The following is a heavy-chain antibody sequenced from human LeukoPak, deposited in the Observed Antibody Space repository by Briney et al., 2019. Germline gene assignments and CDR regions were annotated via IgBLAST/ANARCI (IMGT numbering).Heavy chain of an antibody. Sequence: SETLSLTCAVSGGSISSGGYSWSWIRQPPGKGLEWIGYIYYSGSTYYNPSLKSRVTISVDTSKNQFSLKLSSVTAADTAVYYCARMAADSSGYYVYWFDPWGQGTLVTVSS. CDR2: IYYSGST. CDR1: GGSISSGGYS. V-gene: IGHV4-30-4*07. CDR3: ARMAADSSGYYVYWFDP. D-gene: IGHD3-22*01. J-gene: IGHJ5*02.